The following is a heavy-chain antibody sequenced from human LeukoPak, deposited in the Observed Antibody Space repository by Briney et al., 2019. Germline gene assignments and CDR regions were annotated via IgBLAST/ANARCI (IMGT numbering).Heavy chain of an antibody. J-gene: IGHJ6*04. Sequence: GGSLRLSCAASGFTVSSNYMSWVRQAPGKGLEWVSVLYSGGSTYYADSVKGRFTISRDNAKNSLYLQMNSLRAEDTAVYYCAELGITMIGGVWGKGTTVTISS. CDR2: LYSGGST. CDR3: AELGITMIGGV. CDR1: GFTVSSNY. D-gene: IGHD3-10*02. V-gene: IGHV3-66*01.